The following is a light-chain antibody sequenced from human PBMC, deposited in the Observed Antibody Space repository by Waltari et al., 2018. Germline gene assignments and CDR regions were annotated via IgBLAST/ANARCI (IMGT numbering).Light chain of an antibody. CDR3: AAWDDSLSGQV. CDR2: RNN. Sequence: QSVLTQPPSASGTPGQRVTIPCSGSSSNIGSNYVYWYQQLPGTAPNLLIYRNNQRPSGVPDRFSGSKSGTSASLAIGGLRSEDEADYYCAAWDDSLSGQVFGTGTKVTVL. J-gene: IGLJ1*01. V-gene: IGLV1-47*01. CDR1: SSNIGSNY.